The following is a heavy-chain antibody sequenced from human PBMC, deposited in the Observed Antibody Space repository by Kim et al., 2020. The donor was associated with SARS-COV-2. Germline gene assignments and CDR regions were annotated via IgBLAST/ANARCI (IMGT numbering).Heavy chain of an antibody. J-gene: IGHJ4*02. CDR2: IDADNGNT. V-gene: IGHV1-3*01. CDR1: GYTFDDYA. Sequence: ASVKVSCKASGYTFDDYAFHWVRQAPGQSHEWMGWIDADNGNTKYSQKFQGRVTITRDTSASTAYMELSSLTSEDTAVYYCARNEDYWGQGTLVTVSS. CDR3: ARNEDY.